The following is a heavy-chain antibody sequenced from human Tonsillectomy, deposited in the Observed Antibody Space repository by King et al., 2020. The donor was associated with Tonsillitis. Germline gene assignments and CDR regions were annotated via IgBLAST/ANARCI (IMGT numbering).Heavy chain of an antibody. CDR1: GGSISSYF. J-gene: IGHJ3*02. V-gene: IGHV4-59*08. D-gene: IGHD4-23*01. CDR2: MYYSGST. CDR3: ARLAGGNSANAFDI. Sequence: QLQESGPGLVKPSETLSLTCTVSGGSISSYFWSWIRQPPGKGLECIGYMYYSGSTNYNPSLKSRVTISIDTYKNQFSLKVSSVTAADTAVYYCARLAGGNSANAFDIWGQGTMVTVSS.